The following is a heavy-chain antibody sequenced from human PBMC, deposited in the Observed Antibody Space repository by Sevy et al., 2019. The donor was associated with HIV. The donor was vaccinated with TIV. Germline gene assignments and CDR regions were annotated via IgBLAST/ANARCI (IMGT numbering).Heavy chain of an antibody. Sequence: SETLSLTCAVYGGSFSGYYWSWIRQPPGKGLEWNGEVNHSGSTNYNPSLKSVVTISVDTSKNQFSLKLSSVTAADTAVYYCARGGAGYCSSTSCSSIPYDSGSYSNFPPTLGYWGQGTLVTVSS. CDR2: VNHSGST. V-gene: IGHV4-34*01. CDR3: ARGGAGYCSSTSCSSIPYDSGSYSNFPPTLGY. J-gene: IGHJ4*02. D-gene: IGHD2-2*01. CDR1: GGSFSGYY.